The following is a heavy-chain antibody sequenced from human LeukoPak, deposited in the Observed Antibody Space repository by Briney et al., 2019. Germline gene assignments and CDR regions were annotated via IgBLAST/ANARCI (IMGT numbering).Heavy chain of an antibody. D-gene: IGHD3-22*01. Sequence: PSETLSLTCAVPGGSISSYYWCWIRQPPGKRLEWIWYIYYSGSTNYDPSLKSQVTISVDTSKNPFSLKLSSVTAAYKAVYYCARGYYDSSTVFWYYYYMDVWGKGTTVTVSS. CDR2: IYYSGST. V-gene: IGHV4-59*01. CDR1: GGSISSYY. J-gene: IGHJ6*03. CDR3: ARGYYDSSTVFWYYYYMDV.